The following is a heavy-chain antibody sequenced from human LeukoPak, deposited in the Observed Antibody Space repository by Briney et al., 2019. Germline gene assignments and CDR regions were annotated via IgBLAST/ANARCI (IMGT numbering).Heavy chain of an antibody. CDR3: ARDLVTVTKGFDI. CDR1: DDSFSSHY. CDR2: ISYIGST. J-gene: IGHJ3*02. V-gene: IGHV4-59*11. Sequence: SETLSLTCAVSDDSFSSHYWTRIRQPPGKGLEWIGYISYIGSTNYNPSLKSRVTISIDTAKNQFSLKLSSVTAADTAVYFCARDLVTVTKGFDIWGQGTMVSVSS. D-gene: IGHD4-17*01.